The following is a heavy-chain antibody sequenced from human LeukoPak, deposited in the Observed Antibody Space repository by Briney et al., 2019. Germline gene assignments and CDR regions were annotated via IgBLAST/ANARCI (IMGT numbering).Heavy chain of an antibody. V-gene: IGHV3-66*01. J-gene: IGHJ4*02. CDR3: ASTQRGDYFDY. Sequence: GGSLRLSCAASGFTASSNYMSWVRQAPGKGLEWVSVIYSGGSTYYADSVKGRFTISRDNSKNTLSLQMNSLRAEDTAVYYCASTQRGDYFDYWGQGTLVTVSS. CDR2: IYSGGST. D-gene: IGHD2-15*01. CDR1: GFTASSNY.